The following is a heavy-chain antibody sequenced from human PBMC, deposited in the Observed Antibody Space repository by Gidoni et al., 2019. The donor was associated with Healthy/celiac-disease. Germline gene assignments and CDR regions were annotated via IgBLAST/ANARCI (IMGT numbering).Heavy chain of an antibody. V-gene: IGHV3-13*01. D-gene: IGHD3-10*01. CDR3: ARGIGYYGSGTRFNY. CDR2: IGTSVDR. CDR1: GFTFSSYD. Sequence: EVQLVESGGGLVQPGGSLRLACAASGFTFSSYDRHGVRQATGKGLGWVSAIGTSVDRYYPGSVKGRFTISRENAKNSLYLQMNSLKAGDTAVYYCARGIGYYGSGTRFNYWGQGTLVTVSS. J-gene: IGHJ4*02.